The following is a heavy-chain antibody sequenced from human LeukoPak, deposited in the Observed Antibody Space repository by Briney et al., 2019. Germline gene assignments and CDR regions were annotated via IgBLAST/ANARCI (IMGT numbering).Heavy chain of an antibody. CDR1: GFTFSGYA. D-gene: IGHD1-26*01. CDR3: ARDPPRSVGASDI. Sequence: GGSLRLSCEASGFTFSGYAVSWVRQAPGKGLEWVSGFGTDGNTHYAESVRGRFDISRDNSKNTLYLQMNSLRAEDTAVYYCARDPPRSVGASDIWGQGTMVTVSS. V-gene: IGHV3-23*01. J-gene: IGHJ3*02. CDR2: FGTDGNT.